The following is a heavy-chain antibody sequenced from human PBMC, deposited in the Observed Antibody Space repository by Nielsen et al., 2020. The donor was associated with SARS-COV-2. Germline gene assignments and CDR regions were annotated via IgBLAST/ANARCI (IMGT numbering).Heavy chain of an antibody. CDR1: GFTFSSYA. Sequence: GESLKISCAASGFTFSSYAMSWVRQAPGKGLEWVSAISGSGGSTYYADSVKGRFTISRDNSKNTLYLQMNSLRAEDTAVYYCARVILGTSCCSEDWGQGTLVTVSP. V-gene: IGHV3-23*01. CDR3: ARVILGTSCCSED. D-gene: IGHD2-2*01. J-gene: IGHJ4*02. CDR2: ISGSGGST.